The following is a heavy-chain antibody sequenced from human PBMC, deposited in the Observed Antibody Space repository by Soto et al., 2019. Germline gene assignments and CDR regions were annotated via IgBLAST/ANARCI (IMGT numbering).Heavy chain of an antibody. D-gene: IGHD3-10*01. CDR1: GFTFSSYA. CDR2: ISGSGGST. V-gene: IGHV3-23*01. Sequence: EVQLLESGGGLVQPGGSLRLSCAASGFTFSSYAMSWVRQAPGKGLEWVSAISGSGGSTYYADSVKRRFTIARDNSKNTLYLQINSLRAEDTAVYYCAKGIVLLWFWESPDELLFDYWGQGTLVTVSS. J-gene: IGHJ4*02. CDR3: AKGIVLLWFWESPDELLFDY.